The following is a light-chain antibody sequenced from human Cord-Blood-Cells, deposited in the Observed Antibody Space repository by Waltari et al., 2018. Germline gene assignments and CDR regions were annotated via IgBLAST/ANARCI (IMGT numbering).Light chain of an antibody. CDR3: MQGTRWART. Sequence: DVVLTQSPLSLPVTLGQPASISCRSSQSLAHSDGNTYLNWFQQRPGQSPRRLIYKVSNRDSGVPDGFRGSGSGTDFTLESRRVEAEDVGVYDCMQGTRWARTFGQGTKVEIK. CDR1: QSLAHSDGNTY. CDR2: KVS. V-gene: IGKV2-30*02. J-gene: IGKJ1*01.